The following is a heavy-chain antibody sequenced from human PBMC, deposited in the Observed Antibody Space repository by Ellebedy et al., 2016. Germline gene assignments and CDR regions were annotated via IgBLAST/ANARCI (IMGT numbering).Heavy chain of an antibody. CDR1: GGSISSGGYS. Sequence: SETLSLTCAVSGGSISSGGYSWSWIRQPPGKGLEWIGYIYHSGSTYYSPSLKSRVTISVDRSKNQFSLKLSSVTAADTAVYYCARRNCGGDCYGIDVWGQGTTVTVSS. CDR3: ARRNCGGDCYGIDV. J-gene: IGHJ6*02. D-gene: IGHD2-21*01. CDR2: IYHSGST. V-gene: IGHV4-30-2*01.